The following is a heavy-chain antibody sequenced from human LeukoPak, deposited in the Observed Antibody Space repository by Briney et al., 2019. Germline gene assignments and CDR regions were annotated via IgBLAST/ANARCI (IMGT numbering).Heavy chain of an antibody. CDR3: AKDHLPSFGAAYGVLYYFDY. J-gene: IGHJ4*02. CDR2: ISGSGGST. D-gene: IGHD3-10*01. CDR1: GFTFSSYA. V-gene: IGHV3-23*01. Sequence: PGGSLRLSCAASGFTFSSYAMSWVRQASGKGLEWVSAISGSGGSTYYADSVKGRFTISRDNSKNTLYLQMNSLRAEDTAVYYCAKDHLPSFGAAYGVLYYFDYWGQGTLVTVSS.